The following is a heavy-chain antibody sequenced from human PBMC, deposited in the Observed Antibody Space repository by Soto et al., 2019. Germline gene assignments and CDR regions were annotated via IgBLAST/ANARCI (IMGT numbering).Heavy chain of an antibody. D-gene: IGHD2-15*01. J-gene: IGHJ4*02. CDR2: IDPSDSYT. CDR1: GYSFTSYW. CDR3: ARHDVVVAAPRNFDY. Sequence: EVQLVQSGAEVKKPGESLRISCKGSGYSFTSYWISWVRQMPGKGLEWMGRIDPSDSYTNYSPSFQGHVTISADKSISTAYLQWSSLKASDTAMYYCARHDVVVAAPRNFDYWGQGTLVTVSS. V-gene: IGHV5-10-1*03.